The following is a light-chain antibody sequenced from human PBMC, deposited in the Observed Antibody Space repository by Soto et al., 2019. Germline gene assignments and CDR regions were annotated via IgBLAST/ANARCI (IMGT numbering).Light chain of an antibody. CDR3: QQRRNWPST. CDR2: DAS. V-gene: IGKV3-11*01. J-gene: IGKJ4*01. CDR1: QSVGSY. Sequence: ESVLTQAPATLSLSPGERAALSCRARQSVGSYLAWYQQKPGQAPRLLIYDASKRAKGIPARFSGSGSGTDFTLTVSSLEPEDFAIYFCQQRRNWPSTFGGGTKVEI.